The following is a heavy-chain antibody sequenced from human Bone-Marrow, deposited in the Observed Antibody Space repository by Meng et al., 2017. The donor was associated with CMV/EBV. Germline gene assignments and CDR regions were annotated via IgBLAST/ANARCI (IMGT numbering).Heavy chain of an antibody. V-gene: IGHV3-9*01. CDR1: GSTLSGYN. CDR3: AKDVGHHGMATILD. CDR2: ISWNSGSI. J-gene: IGHJ4*02. D-gene: IGHD5-24*01. Sequence: GGSLRLSCVASGSTLSGYNMHWVRQAPGKGLEWVSGISWNSGSIGYADSVKGRFTISRDNAKNSPYLQMNSLRAEDTALYYCAKDVGHHGMATILDWGQGTLVTVSS.